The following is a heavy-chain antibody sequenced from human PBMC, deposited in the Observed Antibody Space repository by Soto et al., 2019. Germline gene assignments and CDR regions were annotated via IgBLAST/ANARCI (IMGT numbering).Heavy chain of an antibody. J-gene: IGHJ3*02. CDR2: IIPIFGTA. Sequence: QVQLVQSGAEVKKPGSSVKVSCKASGGTFSSYAISWVRQAPGQGLEWMGGIIPIFGTANYAQKFQGRVTITADESTSTAYMELSSLRSEDTAVYYCARGARGLGAHFDAFDIWGQGTMVTVSS. CDR1: GGTFSSYA. CDR3: ARGARGLGAHFDAFDI. D-gene: IGHD1-26*01. V-gene: IGHV1-69*12.